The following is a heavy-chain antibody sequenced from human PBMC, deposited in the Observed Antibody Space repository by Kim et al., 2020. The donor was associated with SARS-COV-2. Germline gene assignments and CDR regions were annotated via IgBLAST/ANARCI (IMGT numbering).Heavy chain of an antibody. Sequence: SETLSLTCAVYGGSFSGYYWSWIRQPPGKGLEWIGEINHSGSTNYNPSLKSRVTISVDTSKNQFSLKLSSVTAADTAVYYCARGLTRSFDYWGQGTLVTV. CDR1: GGSFSGYY. V-gene: IGHV4-34*01. CDR2: INHSGST. J-gene: IGHJ4*02. CDR3: ARGLTRSFDY.